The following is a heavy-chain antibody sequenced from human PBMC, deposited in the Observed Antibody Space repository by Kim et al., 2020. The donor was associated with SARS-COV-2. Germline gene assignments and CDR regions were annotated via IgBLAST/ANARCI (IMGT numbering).Heavy chain of an antibody. J-gene: IGHJ4*02. Sequence: RGSTNYNPSLKSRVTISVDKSKNQFSLKLSSVTAADTAVYYCARLGGPDYWGQGTLVTVSS. CDR2: RGST. CDR3: ARLGGPDY. V-gene: IGHV4-4*02. D-gene: IGHD1-26*01.